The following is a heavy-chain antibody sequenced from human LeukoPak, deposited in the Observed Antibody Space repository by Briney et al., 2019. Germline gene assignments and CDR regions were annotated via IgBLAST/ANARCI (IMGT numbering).Heavy chain of an antibody. V-gene: IGHV3-53*05. CDR1: GFTVSSNY. J-gene: IGHJ4*02. Sequence: PGGSLRLSCAASGFTVSSNYMSWVRQAPGKGLEWVSVIYSGGSTYYADSVKGRFTISRDNSKNTLYLQMNSLRAEDTAVYYCAGPIAVAGTGGDYWGQGTLVTVSS. CDR2: IYSGGST. D-gene: IGHD6-19*01. CDR3: AGPIAVAGTGGDY.